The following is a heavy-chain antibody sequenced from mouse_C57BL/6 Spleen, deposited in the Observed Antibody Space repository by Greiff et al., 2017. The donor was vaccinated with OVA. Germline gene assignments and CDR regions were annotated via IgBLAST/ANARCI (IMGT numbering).Heavy chain of an antibody. D-gene: IGHD1-1*01. CDR2: ISSGSSTI. Sequence: EVQLQESGGGLVKPGGSLKLSCAASGFTFSDYGMHWVRQAPEKGLEWVAYISSGSSTIYYADTVKGRFTISRDNAKNTLFLQMTSLRSEDTAMDYCARPRYCGYFDVWGTGTTVTVSS. CDR3: ARPRYCGYFDV. V-gene: IGHV5-17*01. CDR1: GFTFSDYG. J-gene: IGHJ1*03.